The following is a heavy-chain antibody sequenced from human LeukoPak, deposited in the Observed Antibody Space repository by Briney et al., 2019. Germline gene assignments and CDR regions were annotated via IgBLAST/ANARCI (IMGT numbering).Heavy chain of an antibody. CDR3: ARATYYYGSGSYYIGGGAFDI. V-gene: IGHV1-2*02. J-gene: IGHJ3*02. CDR1: GYTFTGYY. D-gene: IGHD3-10*01. CDR2: INPNSGGT. Sequence: GASVKVSCKASGYTFTGYYMHWVRQAPGQGLEWMGWINPNSGGTNYAQKFQGRVTMTRDTSISTAYMELSRLRSDDTAVYYCARATYYYGSGSYYIGGGAFDIWGQGTMVTVSS.